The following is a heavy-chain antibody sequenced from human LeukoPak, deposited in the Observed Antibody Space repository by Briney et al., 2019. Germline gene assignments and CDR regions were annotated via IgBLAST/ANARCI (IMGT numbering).Heavy chain of an antibody. CDR1: GGSISSYY. D-gene: IGHD3-16*02. V-gene: IGHV4-59*01. CDR3: ARVYYDYVWGSYRYYYFDY. CDR2: IYYSGST. J-gene: IGHJ4*02. Sequence: PAETLSLTCTVSGGSISSYYWSWIRQRPGKGLECIGYIYYSGSTNYNPSLKSRVTISVDTSKNQFSLKLSSVTAADTAVYYRARVYYDYVWGSYRYYYFDYWGQGTLVTVSS.